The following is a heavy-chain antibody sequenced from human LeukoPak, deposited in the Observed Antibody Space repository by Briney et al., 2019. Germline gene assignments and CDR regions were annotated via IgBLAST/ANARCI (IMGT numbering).Heavy chain of an antibody. V-gene: IGHV4-59*01. Sequence: SETLSLTCAVYGGSFSGYYWSWIRQPPGKGLEWIGYIYYSGSTNYNPSLKSRVTISVDTSKNQFSLKLSSVTAADTAVYYCARGDTAMVMSYDAFDIWGQGTMVTVSS. J-gene: IGHJ3*02. CDR3: ARGDTAMVMSYDAFDI. D-gene: IGHD5-18*01. CDR2: IYYSGST. CDR1: GGSFSGYY.